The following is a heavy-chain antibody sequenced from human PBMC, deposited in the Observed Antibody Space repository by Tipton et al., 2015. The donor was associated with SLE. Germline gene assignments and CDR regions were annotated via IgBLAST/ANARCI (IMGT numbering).Heavy chain of an antibody. CDR2: IYTSGST. J-gene: IGHJ3*02. CDR3: ARVRWPDAFDI. Sequence: TLSLTCTVSGGSITDYYWSWVRQPAGKGQEWIGHIYTSGSTNYNPSLKSRVTVSRDTSNNQFSLRLSSVTAADTAVYYCARVRWPDAFDIWGQGTMVTVSS. V-gene: IGHV4-4*07. D-gene: IGHD5-24*01. CDR1: GGSITDYY.